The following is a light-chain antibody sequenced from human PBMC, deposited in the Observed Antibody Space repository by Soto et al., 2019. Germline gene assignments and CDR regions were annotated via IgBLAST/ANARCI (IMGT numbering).Light chain of an antibody. CDR3: HQRNQRSCT. CDR2: DAS. J-gene: IGKJ1*01. Sequence: EIVLTQSPATLSLSPGERATLSCRASQSVSTYLAWYQQKPGQAPRLLIYDASNSATGIPARFSGSGSGTDFALTISSLKPEHFAVDSFHQRNQRSCTFGQGTKVEIK. V-gene: IGKV3-11*01. CDR1: QSVSTY.